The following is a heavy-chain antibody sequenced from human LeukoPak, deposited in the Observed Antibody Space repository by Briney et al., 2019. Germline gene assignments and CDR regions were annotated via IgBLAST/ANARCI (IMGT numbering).Heavy chain of an antibody. CDR3: ARDVYDYVWGSYRYLDY. Sequence: PSETLSLTCTVSGGSISSYYWSWIRQPPGKGLEWIGYIYYSGSTNYNPSLKSRVTISVDTSKSQFSLKLSSVTAADTAVYYCARDVYDYVWGSYRYLDYWGQGTLVTVSS. D-gene: IGHD3-16*02. CDR1: GGSISSYY. CDR2: IYYSGST. J-gene: IGHJ4*02. V-gene: IGHV4-59*01.